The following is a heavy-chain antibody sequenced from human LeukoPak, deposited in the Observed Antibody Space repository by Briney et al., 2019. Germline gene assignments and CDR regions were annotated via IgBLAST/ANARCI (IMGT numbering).Heavy chain of an antibody. Sequence: PGGSLRLSCAASGFTFSSYERNWVRQAPGKGLEWVSYISSRGSTIYYADSGKGRFTISRDNAKNSLDLQMNSPRAEDTAVYYCASATLGEGEDANYAVYYFDYWGQGTPVTVTS. J-gene: IGHJ4*02. CDR2: ISSRGSTI. D-gene: IGHD4/OR15-4a*01. CDR1: GFTFSSYE. CDR3: ASATLGEGEDANYAVYYFDY. V-gene: IGHV3-48*03.